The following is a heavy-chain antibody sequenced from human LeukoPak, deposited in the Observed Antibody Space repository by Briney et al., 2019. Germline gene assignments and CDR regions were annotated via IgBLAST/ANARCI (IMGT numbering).Heavy chain of an antibody. V-gene: IGHV7-4-1*02. J-gene: IGHJ3*01. CDR3: ARVGRDGYAAVA. CDR2: INTNTGNP. Sequence: ASVKVSCKASGGTFSSYAISWVRQAPGQGLEWMGWINTNTGNPTYAQGFTGRLVFSLDTSVSTAYLQISSLKAEDTAVYYCARVGRDGYAAVAWGQGTMVTVSS. CDR1: GGTFSSYA. D-gene: IGHD5-24*01.